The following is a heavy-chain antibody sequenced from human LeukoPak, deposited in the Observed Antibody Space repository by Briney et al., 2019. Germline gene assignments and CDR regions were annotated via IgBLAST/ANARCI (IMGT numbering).Heavy chain of an antibody. Sequence: SGTLSLTCAVSGGSISSSNWWSWVRQPPGKGLEWIGEINHSGSTNYNPPLKSRVTISVDTSKNQFSLKLSSVTAADTAVYYCARVNYDFWSGYLFFDYWGQGTLVTVSS. V-gene: IGHV4-4*02. J-gene: IGHJ4*02. CDR3: ARVNYDFWSGYLFFDY. CDR2: INHSGST. CDR1: GGSISSSNW. D-gene: IGHD3-3*01.